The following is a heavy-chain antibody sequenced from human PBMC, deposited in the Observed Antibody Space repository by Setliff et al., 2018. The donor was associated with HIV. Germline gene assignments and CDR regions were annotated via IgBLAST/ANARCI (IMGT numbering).Heavy chain of an antibody. Sequence: SETQSLTCAVYGGSFSDYYWSWIRQPPGKGLEWIGEINHSGSTNYNPSLKRRVTISVYTSKNQFSLKLNSVTAADTAVYYCARVRLELRQYWFDSWGQGSPVTVSS. D-gene: IGHD1-7*01. CDR2: INHSGST. CDR1: GGSFSDYY. V-gene: IGHV4-34*01. J-gene: IGHJ5*01. CDR3: ARVRLELRQYWFDS.